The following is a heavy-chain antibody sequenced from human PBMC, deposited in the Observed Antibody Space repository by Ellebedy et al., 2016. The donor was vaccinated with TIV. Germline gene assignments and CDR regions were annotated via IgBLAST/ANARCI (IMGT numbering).Heavy chain of an antibody. CDR2: VSPDETEK. CDR1: GFSFSGSW. V-gene: IGHV3-7*03. CDR3: ARDGSGYSAT. Sequence: GESLKISCATSGFSFSGSWMSWLRQAPGKGLEWVANVSPDETEKYYVDSVRGRFTISRDNARSSLFLQMNNLRVDDTATYFCARDGSGYSATWGQGTLLIVSP. D-gene: IGHD5-12*01. J-gene: IGHJ4*02.